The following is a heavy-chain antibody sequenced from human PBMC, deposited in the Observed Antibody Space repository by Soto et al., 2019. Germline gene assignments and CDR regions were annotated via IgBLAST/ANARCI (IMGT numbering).Heavy chain of an antibody. V-gene: IGHV3-33*01. D-gene: IGHD3-3*01. CDR3: ARDQNGDFWSGYHIAANWFDP. J-gene: IGHJ5*02. Sequence: PGGSLRLSCAASGFTFSSYGMHWVRQAPGKGLEWVAVIWYDGSNKYYADSVKGRFTISRDNSKNTLYLQMNSLRAEDTAVYYCARDQNGDFWSGYHIAANWFDPWGQATLVTVSS. CDR2: IWYDGSNK. CDR1: GFTFSSYG.